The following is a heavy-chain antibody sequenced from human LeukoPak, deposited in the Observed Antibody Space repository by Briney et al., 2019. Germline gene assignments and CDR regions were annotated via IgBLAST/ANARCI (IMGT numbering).Heavy chain of an antibody. CDR3: ARGGARLVLYRGFDP. J-gene: IGHJ5*02. Sequence: GRSLRLSCAASGFTFSSYAMHWVRQAPGKGPEWVAVISYDGSNKYYADSVKGRFTISRDNSKNTLYLQMNSLRAEDTAVYYCARGGARLVLYRGFDPWGQGTLVTVSS. CDR2: ISYDGSNK. V-gene: IGHV3-30-3*01. D-gene: IGHD3-9*01. CDR1: GFTFSSYA.